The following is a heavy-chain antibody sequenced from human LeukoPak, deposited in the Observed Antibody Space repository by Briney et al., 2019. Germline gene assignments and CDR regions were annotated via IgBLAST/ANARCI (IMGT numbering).Heavy chain of an antibody. CDR2: IYYSGST. CDR3: ARDSYYDFWSGYYEASYYMDV. D-gene: IGHD3-3*01. V-gene: IGHV4-39*07. Sequence: SETLSLTCTVSGGSISSSSYYWGWIRQPPGKGLEWIGSIYYSGSTYYNPSLKSRVTISVDTSKNQFSLKLSSVTAADTAVYYCARDSYYDFWSGYYEASYYMDVWGKGTTVTVSS. CDR1: GGSISSSSYY. J-gene: IGHJ6*03.